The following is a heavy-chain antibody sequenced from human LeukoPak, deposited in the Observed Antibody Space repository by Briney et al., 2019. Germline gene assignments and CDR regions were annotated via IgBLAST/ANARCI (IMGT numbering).Heavy chain of an antibody. J-gene: IGHJ4*02. Sequence: SETLSLTCPVSGGSISGYYWSWIRQPPGKGLECVGYIFYSGSTNYNPSLKSRVIISVDTSKNQFSLKLSSVTAADTAVYYCARARYYYDRSGYLYFDYWGQGTLVTVSS. D-gene: IGHD3-22*01. CDR2: IFYSGST. CDR3: ARARYYYDRSGYLYFDY. CDR1: GGSISGYY. V-gene: IGHV4-59*01.